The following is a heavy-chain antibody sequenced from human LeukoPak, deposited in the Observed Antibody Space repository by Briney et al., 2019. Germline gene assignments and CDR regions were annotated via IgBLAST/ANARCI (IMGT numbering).Heavy chain of an antibody. Sequence: PSETLSLTCTVSGGSISSNSYYWGWIRQPPGKGLEWIEEINHSGSTNYNPSLKSRVTISVDTSKNQFSLKLSSVTAADTAVYYCARVDRLGGSGSYYATTTVFDYWGQGTLVTVSS. CDR1: GGSISSNSYY. J-gene: IGHJ4*02. D-gene: IGHD3-10*01. V-gene: IGHV4-39*07. CDR2: INHSGST. CDR3: ARVDRLGGSGSYYATTTVFDY.